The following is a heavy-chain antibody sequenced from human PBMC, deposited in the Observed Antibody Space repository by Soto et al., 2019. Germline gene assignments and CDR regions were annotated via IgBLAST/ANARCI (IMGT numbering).Heavy chain of an antibody. Sequence: VQLVQSGAEVKKPGASVKVSFKASGGTFSNYPFIWVRQAPVRGLDWMGGIIPILGTTDYGKRVQGRVTITSVESTNTAYMELSSLRSDYTAVYSCARGLYCVCCFYSHFDYWGEVTLVTVSS. D-gene: IGHD2-21*02. J-gene: IGHJ4*02. V-gene: IGHV1-69*01. CDR1: GGTFSNYP. CDR3: ARGLYCVCCFYSHFDY. CDR2: IIPILGTT.